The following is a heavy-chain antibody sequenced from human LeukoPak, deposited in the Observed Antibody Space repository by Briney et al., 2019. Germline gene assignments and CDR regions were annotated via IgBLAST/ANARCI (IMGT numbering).Heavy chain of an antibody. CDR3: ARLPTGDQGDY. V-gene: IGHV4-59*08. D-gene: IGHD7-27*01. J-gene: IGHJ4*02. CDR1: GGSISSYY. Sequence: PSETLSLTCTVSGGSISSYYWSWIRQPPGKGLEWIGYIYYSGSTNYNPSLKSRVTISVDTSKNQFSLKLSSVTAADTAVYYCARLPTGDQGDYWGQGTLVTVSS. CDR2: IYYSGST.